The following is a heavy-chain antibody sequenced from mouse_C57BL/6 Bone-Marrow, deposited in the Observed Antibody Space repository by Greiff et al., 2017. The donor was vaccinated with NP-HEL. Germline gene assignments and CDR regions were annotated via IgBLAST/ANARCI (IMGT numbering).Heavy chain of an antibody. Sequence: VKVVESGPELVKPGASVKISCKASGYAFSSSWMNWVKQRPGKGLEWIGRIYPGDGDTNYNGKFKGKATLTADKSSSTAYMQLSSLTSEDSAVYFCARQYYGLFAYWGQGTLVTVSA. D-gene: IGHD1-2*01. J-gene: IGHJ3*01. CDR2: IYPGDGDT. CDR1: GYAFSSSW. CDR3: ARQYYGLFAY. V-gene: IGHV1-82*01.